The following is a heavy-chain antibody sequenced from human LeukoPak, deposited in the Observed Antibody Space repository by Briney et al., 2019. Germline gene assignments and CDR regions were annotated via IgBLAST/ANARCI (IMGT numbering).Heavy chain of an antibody. Sequence: LPGGSLRLSCTVSGFTVSSNYMSWVRQAPGKGLEWVSVIYSGGRTYYGDSVKGRFTFSRDNSKNTLYLQMNSLRAEDTAVYYCARVLSGRGSLYSYYYYMDVWGKGTTVTISS. CDR2: IYSGGRT. CDR3: ARVLSGRGSLYSYYYYMDV. V-gene: IGHV3-53*01. CDR1: GFTVSSNY. J-gene: IGHJ6*03. D-gene: IGHD3-10*01.